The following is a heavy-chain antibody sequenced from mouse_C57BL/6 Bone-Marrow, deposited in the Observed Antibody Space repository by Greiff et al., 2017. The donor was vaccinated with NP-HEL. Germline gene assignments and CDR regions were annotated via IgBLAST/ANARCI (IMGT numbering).Heavy chain of an antibody. D-gene: IGHD1-1*01. V-gene: IGHV1-50*01. CDR1: GYTFTTYW. CDR3: ARKAYYGRSYEFAY. Sequence: QVQLQQPGAELVKPGASVKLSCKASGYTFTTYWMQWVKQRPGQGLEWIGEIDPSDSYTNYNQKFKGKATLTVDTSSSTANMKLCSLTSDDSAVYYCARKAYYGRSYEFAYWGQGTLVTVSA. CDR2: IDPSDSYT. J-gene: IGHJ3*01.